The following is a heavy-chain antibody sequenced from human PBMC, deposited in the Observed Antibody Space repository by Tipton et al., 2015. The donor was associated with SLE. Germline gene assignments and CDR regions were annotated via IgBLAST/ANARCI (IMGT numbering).Heavy chain of an antibody. CDR2: ISSSGSTI. J-gene: IGHJ6*03. D-gene: IGHD6-6*01. Sequence: SLRLSCATSGFTVSDFYMSWIRQAPGKGLEWVSYISSSGSTIYYADSVKGRFTISRDNAKNSLYLQMNSLRAEDTAVYYCAVAARPPYYYYYMDVWGKGTTVTVSS. V-gene: IGHV3-11*01. CDR3: AVAARPPYYYYYMDV. CDR1: GFTVSDFY.